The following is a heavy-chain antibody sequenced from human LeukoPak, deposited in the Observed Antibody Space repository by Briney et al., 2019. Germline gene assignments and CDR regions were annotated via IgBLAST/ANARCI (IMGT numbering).Heavy chain of an antibody. Sequence: GRSLRLSCAASGFTFSSYGMHWVRQAPGKGLEWVAVIWYDGSNKYYADSVKGRFTISRDNSENTLYLQMNSLRAEDTAVYYCARDAGDTAMVDNWFDPWGQGTLVTVSS. CDR1: GFTFSSYG. CDR2: IWYDGSNK. V-gene: IGHV3-33*01. CDR3: ARDAGDTAMVDNWFDP. D-gene: IGHD5-18*01. J-gene: IGHJ5*02.